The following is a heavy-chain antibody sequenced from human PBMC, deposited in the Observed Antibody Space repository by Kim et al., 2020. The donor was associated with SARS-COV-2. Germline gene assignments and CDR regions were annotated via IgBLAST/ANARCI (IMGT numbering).Heavy chain of an antibody. J-gene: IGHJ4*02. D-gene: IGHD6-6*01. V-gene: IGHV6-1*01. Sequence: NDYAVSVKNRITPHPDPSKNQFSLQLNSVTPEDTAVYYCARDSVRHFDYWGQGTLVTVSS. CDR3: ARDSVRHFDY. CDR2: N.